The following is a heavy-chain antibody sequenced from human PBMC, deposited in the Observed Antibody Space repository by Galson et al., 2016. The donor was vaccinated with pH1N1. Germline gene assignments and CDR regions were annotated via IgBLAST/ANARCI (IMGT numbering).Heavy chain of an antibody. D-gene: IGHD6-13*01. CDR1: GGSISSGGYY. J-gene: IGHJ6*03. CDR3: ARAQAAADPYYYYYMDA. Sequence: TLSLTCTVSGGSISSGGYYWSWIRQHPGKGLEWIGYIYYSGSTYYNPSLKSRVTISVDTSKNQFSLKLSSVTAADTAVYYCARAQAAADPYYYYYMDAWGKGTTVTVSS. V-gene: IGHV4-31*03. CDR2: IYYSGST.